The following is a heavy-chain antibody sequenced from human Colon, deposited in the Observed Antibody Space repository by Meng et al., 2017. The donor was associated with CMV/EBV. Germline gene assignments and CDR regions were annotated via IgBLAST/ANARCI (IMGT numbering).Heavy chain of an antibody. CDR3: AREGYCGSTSCHIID. Sequence: QLVESGGGLVKPGGSLRLCCSASGFTFNTYTLSWVRQAPGKGLEWVSSISSREAYIFYSDSVKGRFTVSRDNAENSVYLQMNSLRGEDTGIYYCAREGYCGSTSCHIIDWGLGTLVTVSS. J-gene: IGHJ4*02. CDR1: GFTFNTYT. D-gene: IGHD2-2*01. CDR2: ISSREAYI. V-gene: IGHV3-21*02.